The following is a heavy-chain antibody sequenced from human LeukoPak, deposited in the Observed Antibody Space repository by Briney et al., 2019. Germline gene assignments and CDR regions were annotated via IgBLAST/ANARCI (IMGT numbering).Heavy chain of an antibody. V-gene: IGHV3-30*02. CDR2: IRYDGSNK. CDR1: GFTFSSYG. J-gene: IGHJ4*02. D-gene: IGHD5-18*01. CDR3: ASALTIQLWYYFDY. Sequence: GGSLRLSCAASGFTFSSYGMHWVRQAPGKGLEWVAFIRYDGSNKDYADSVKGRFTISRDTSKNTLNLQMNSLRAEDTAVYYCASALTIQLWYYFDYWGQGTLVTVSS.